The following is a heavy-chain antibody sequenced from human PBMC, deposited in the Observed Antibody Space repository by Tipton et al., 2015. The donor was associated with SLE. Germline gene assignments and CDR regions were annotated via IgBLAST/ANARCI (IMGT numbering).Heavy chain of an antibody. CDR3: AGPGGLGAFDI. Sequence: QSGPEVKKPGASVKVSCKASGYTFTSYYMHWVRQAPGQGLEWMGGIIPIFGTANYAQKFQGRVTITTDESTSTAYMELSSLRSEDTAVYYCAGPGGLGAFDIWGQGTMVTVSS. CDR1: GYTFTSYY. J-gene: IGHJ3*02. V-gene: IGHV1-69*05. D-gene: IGHD3-16*01. CDR2: IIPIFGTA.